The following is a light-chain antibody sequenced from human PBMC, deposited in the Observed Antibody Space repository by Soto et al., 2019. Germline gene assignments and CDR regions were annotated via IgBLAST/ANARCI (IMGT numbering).Light chain of an antibody. V-gene: IGKV1-39*01. CDR2: GAS. CDR1: QTISHY. J-gene: IGKJ1*01. CDR3: EQSYSTRWT. Sequence: DIQMTQSPSSLSASVGDRDTITCRASQTISHYLNWYQQKPGKAPKLLIYGASSLQSGVPSRFSGSGSGTDFTLSISSLQPEDFATYYCEQSYSTRWTFGQGTKVEIK.